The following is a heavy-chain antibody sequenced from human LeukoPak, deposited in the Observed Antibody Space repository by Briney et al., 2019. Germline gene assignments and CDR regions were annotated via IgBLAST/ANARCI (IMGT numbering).Heavy chain of an antibody. CDR2: IKQDGGEK. CDR1: RFSFSNYW. V-gene: IGHV3-7*05. D-gene: IGHD3-22*01. CDR3: ARDVGYDSSGSYPYYFDY. J-gene: IGHJ4*02. Sequence: AGSQTLSCAASRFSFSNYWMTWVRQAPGKGLEWVANIKQDGGEKHYVDSVQGRFTISTHNAKNSLYLQMNSLRAEDTAVYYCARDVGYDSSGSYPYYFDYWGLRTLVSASS.